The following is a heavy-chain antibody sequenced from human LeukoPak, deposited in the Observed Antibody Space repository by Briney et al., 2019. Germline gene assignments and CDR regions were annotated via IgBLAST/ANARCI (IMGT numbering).Heavy chain of an antibody. CDR3: ARGGHSSGWFGWFDP. Sequence: GESLKISCKGSGYIFATYWIGWVRQMPGKGLEWMGIIYPSDSDTRYSPSSQGQVTISADKSISTAYLQWSSLKASDTAMYYCARGGHSSGWFGWFDPWGQGTLVTVSS. V-gene: IGHV5-51*01. J-gene: IGHJ5*02. CDR1: GYIFATYW. D-gene: IGHD6-19*01. CDR2: IYPSDSDT.